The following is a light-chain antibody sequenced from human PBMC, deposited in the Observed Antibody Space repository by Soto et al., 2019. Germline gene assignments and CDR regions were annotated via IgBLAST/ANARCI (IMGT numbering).Light chain of an antibody. Sequence: EIVLTQSPATLSLSPGERASLFCRASQSVGTSLVWYQHKPGQAPSLLIYDASNRATGIPARFSGSGYWTDFTLTISSLEPEDFAVCYCVQSSNWPDSVGQGPLLEI. CDR2: DAS. V-gene: IGKV3-11*01. J-gene: IGKJ5*01. CDR1: QSVGTS. CDR3: VQSSNWPDS.